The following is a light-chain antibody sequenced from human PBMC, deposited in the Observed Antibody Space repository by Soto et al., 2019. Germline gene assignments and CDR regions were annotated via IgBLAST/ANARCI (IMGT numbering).Light chain of an antibody. J-gene: IGLJ1*01. Sequence: QSALTQPASLSGSPGQSITISCTGTSSDIGAYDYVSWFQQHPGKAPKLMISEVNNRPSGVSNRFSGSKSGNTAYLTISGLQVEVEAEYSCFSFTATSTHVFGTGTKLTVL. CDR1: SSDIGAYDY. CDR3: FSFTATSTHV. CDR2: EVN. V-gene: IGLV2-14*01.